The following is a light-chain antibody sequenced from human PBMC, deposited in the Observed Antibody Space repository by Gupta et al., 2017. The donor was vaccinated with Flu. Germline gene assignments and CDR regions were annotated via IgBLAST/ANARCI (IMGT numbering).Light chain of an antibody. J-gene: IGKJ1*01. V-gene: IGKV2-28*01. Sequence: EIVMTQSPLSLPVIPGEPAAIPCRSSQIPLDSNGFNYLDWYVQKSGQSPQLLIYWGSIRASGVPDRFSGSGAGTDFTLSINRVEAEDVGVYYCMQGLKTPQTFGQGTKVEIK. CDR1: QIPLDSNGFNY. CDR2: WGS. CDR3: MQGLKTPQT.